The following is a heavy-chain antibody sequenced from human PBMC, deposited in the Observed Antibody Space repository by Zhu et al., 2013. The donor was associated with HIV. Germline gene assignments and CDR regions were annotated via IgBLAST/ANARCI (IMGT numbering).Heavy chain of an antibody. CDR2: INPSGGNS. D-gene: IGHD3-3*02. Sequence: QVQLVQSGAEVKEPGASVKVSCKTSGYRFTNKFMHWVRQAPGLGLEWMGIINPSGGNSIYEQKLQGRVTMTSDTATSTVYMELSGLTSEDTAVYYCAVWAGNSNNHFWSGPYDFWGQGSQVTVSA. CDR1: GYRFTNKF. V-gene: IGHV1-46*04. CDR3: AVWAGNSNNHFWSGPYDF. J-gene: IGHJ4*02.